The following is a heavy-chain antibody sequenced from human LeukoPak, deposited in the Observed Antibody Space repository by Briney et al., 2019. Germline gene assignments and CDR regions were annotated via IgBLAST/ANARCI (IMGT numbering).Heavy chain of an antibody. J-gene: IGHJ4*02. Sequence: PGGSLRLSCAASGFTFSSYAMSWARQGPGKGLEWVSAISGSGGNTYYADSVKGRFTISRDNSKNTLYLQMNSLRAEDTAVYYCAKEGLSIVVVAAAPFDYWGQGTLVTVSS. D-gene: IGHD2-2*01. CDR1: GFTFSSYA. CDR3: AKEGLSIVVVAAAPFDY. V-gene: IGHV3-23*01. CDR2: ISGSGGNT.